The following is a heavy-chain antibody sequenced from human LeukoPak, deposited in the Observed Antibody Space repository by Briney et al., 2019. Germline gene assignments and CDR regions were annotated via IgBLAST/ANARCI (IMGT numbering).Heavy chain of an antibody. J-gene: IGHJ4*02. CDR2: IRFDGRDK. D-gene: IGHD2-2*01. CDR1: GFTFTMFS. CDR3: AKDRYSTSSTFTVNPFDY. V-gene: IGHV3-30*02. Sequence: PGGSLRLSCAASGFTFTMFSMNWVRQAPGKGLEWVAFIRFDGRDKYYADSVKGRFTISGDNSKSTLDLQMNSLRVEDTAVYYCAKDRYSTSSTFTVNPFDYWGQGILVTVSS.